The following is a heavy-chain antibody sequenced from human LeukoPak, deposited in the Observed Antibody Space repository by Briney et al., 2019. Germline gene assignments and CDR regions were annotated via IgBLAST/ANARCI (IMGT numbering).Heavy chain of an antibody. D-gene: IGHD6-19*01. CDR3: ARAGVGTVAGNYFDD. CDR1: GFTLSSYN. Sequence: PGGSLRLACEASGFTLSSYNMNSVRQAPGKGLEWVSSISSSSSYIYYADSVKGRFTISRHNFENTLYLQMNSLRAEDTAVYHCARAGVGTVAGNYFDDWGQGTLVTVSS. V-gene: IGHV3-21*04. J-gene: IGHJ4*02. CDR2: ISSSSSYI.